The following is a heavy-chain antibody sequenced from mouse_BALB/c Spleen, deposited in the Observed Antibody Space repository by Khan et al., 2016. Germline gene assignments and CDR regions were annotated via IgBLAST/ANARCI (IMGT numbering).Heavy chain of an antibody. CDR2: IDPANGNT. CDR1: GFNIKDTY. Sequence: VQLKQSGAELVKPGASVKLSCTASGFNIKDTYMHWVKQRPEQGLEWIGRIDPANGNTKYDPKFQGKATITADTSSNTAYLPLSSLTSEATAVSYCARSPYYYDRVFANWGQGTLVTVSS. J-gene: IGHJ3*01. CDR3: ARSPYYYDRVFAN. D-gene: IGHD2-4*01. V-gene: IGHV14-3*02.